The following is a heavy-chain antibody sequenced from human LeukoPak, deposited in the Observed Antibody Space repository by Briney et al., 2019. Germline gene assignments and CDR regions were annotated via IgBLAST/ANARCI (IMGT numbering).Heavy chain of an antibody. D-gene: IGHD6-13*01. J-gene: IGHJ4*02. CDR2: MSYDGNNK. CDR1: GFTFSSYG. CDR3: ARGEYSNSWFLDF. V-gene: IGHV3-30*03. Sequence: PGRSLRLSCAASGFTFSSYGMHWVRQAPGKGLEWVAVMSYDGNNKYYADSVKGRFTISRENSKNTLYLQMNSLRAEDTAIYYCARGEYSNSWFLDFWGQGTLVTVSS.